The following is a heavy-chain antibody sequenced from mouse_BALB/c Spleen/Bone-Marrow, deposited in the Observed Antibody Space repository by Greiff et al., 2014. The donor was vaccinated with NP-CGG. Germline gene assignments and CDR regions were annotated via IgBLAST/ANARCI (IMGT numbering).Heavy chain of an antibody. CDR1: GFNIKDTY. CDR2: IDPANGNT. V-gene: IGHV14-3*02. Sequence: VQLKESGAELLSPGASVRVSCTASGFNIKDTYIHWGMPGPEQGLEWIGRIDPANGNTKYDPKFQGKATITTDTSSNTASLQLSSLTSEDTAVYYCAGDYSFTYWGQGTLVTVSA. J-gene: IGHJ3*01. D-gene: IGHD1-1*01. CDR3: AGDYSFTY.